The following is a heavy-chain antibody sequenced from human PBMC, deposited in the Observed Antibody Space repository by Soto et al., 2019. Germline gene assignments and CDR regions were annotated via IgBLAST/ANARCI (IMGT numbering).Heavy chain of an antibody. D-gene: IGHD3-3*01. CDR3: TTSISGLVTGH. CDR2: IRSNADGGTA. CDR1: GFTFSNAW. Sequence: EVQLVESGGGLVKPGGSLRLSCAASGFTFSNAWMNWVRQAPGKGLEWVGRIRSNADGGTADYAAPVKGRFTFSRDDSQNTLFLQMNSLKTEDTAVYFCTTSISGLVTGHWGQRTLGTVSS. V-gene: IGHV3-15*07. J-gene: IGHJ4*02.